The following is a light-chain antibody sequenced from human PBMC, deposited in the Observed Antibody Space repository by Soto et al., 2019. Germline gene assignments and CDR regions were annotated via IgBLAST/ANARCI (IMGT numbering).Light chain of an antibody. CDR3: NSFTTSSTYV. Sequence: QSALTQPASVSGSPGQSITIPCTGSSSDIGSYNRVSWYQQPPGTAPKLIIYEVNNRPSGVPDRFSGSKSGNTASLTTSGLQAEDEADYYCNSFTTSSTYVFGTGTKVTVL. CDR1: SSDIGSYNR. J-gene: IGLJ1*01. V-gene: IGLV2-18*03. CDR2: EVN.